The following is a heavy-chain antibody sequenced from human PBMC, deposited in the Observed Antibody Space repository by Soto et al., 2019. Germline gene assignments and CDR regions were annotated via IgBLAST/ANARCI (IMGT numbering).Heavy chain of an antibody. CDR1: GGTFSSYT. V-gene: IGHV1-69*02. J-gene: IGHJ4*02. CDR2: IIPILGIA. Sequence: QVQLVQSGAEVKKPGSSVKVSCKASGGTFSSYTISWVRQAPGQGLEWMGRIIPILGIANYAQKFQGRVTITADKSTSTAYMELRSLRSEDTAVYYCATAPPHKQRFDYWGQGTLVTVSS. CDR3: ATAPPHKQRFDY.